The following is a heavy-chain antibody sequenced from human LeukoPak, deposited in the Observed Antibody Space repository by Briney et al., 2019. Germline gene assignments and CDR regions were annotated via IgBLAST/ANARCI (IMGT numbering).Heavy chain of an antibody. CDR1: GYTFSSYW. Sequence: GEFLKISCQASGYTFSSYWIAWVRQMSGKDLEWLGIIYPGASDVKYNPSFQGLVTISADKSINTAYLLWSGLRASDTAKYYCARAGSGSSSYGMDVWGKGTTVTVSS. J-gene: IGHJ6*04. CDR2: IYPGASDV. D-gene: IGHD3-10*01. CDR3: ARAGSGSSSYGMDV. V-gene: IGHV5-51*01.